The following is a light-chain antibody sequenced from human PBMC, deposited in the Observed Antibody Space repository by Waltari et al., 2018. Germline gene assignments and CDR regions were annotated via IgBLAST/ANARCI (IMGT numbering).Light chain of an antibody. V-gene: IGLV8-61*01. J-gene: IGLJ3*02. CDR1: SGSVSSRFY. CDR3: VLYMGSGMWV. Sequence: QTVVTQEPSFSVSPGGTVTLTCGLSSGSVSSRFYPSWYQQTPGQAPRTLIYNTDTPSSGVPHRFSGSILGNKAALTITGAQADDESDYYCVLYMGSGMWVFGGGTKLTVL. CDR2: NTD.